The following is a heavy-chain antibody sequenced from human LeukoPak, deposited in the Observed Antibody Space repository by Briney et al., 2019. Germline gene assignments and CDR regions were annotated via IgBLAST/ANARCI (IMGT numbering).Heavy chain of an antibody. CDR1: GYSFSNYW. Sequence: GESLKISCKGSGYSFSNYWIGWVRQMPGKGLEWMGIIYPGDSDTRYSPSFQGQVTISADKSISTAYLQWSSLKASDTAMYYCARRKTFGGVIVSDAFDIWGQGTMVTVSS. CDR3: ARRKTFGGVIVSDAFDI. CDR2: IYPGDSDT. V-gene: IGHV5-51*01. D-gene: IGHD3-16*02. J-gene: IGHJ3*02.